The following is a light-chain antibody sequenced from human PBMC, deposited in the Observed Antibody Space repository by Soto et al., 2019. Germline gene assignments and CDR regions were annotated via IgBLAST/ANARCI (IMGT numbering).Light chain of an antibody. CDR3: HQYGSSPQT. CDR1: QSVSSSS. J-gene: IGKJ1*01. V-gene: IGKV3-20*01. CDR2: GAS. Sequence: EIVLTQSPGPLSVSPGEGATLSCRASQSVSSSSLAWYQQKPGQAPRLLIYGASRRATGIPDRFSGSVSETDFTLTISRLEPEDFVVYFCHQYGSSPQTFGRGPTVEVK.